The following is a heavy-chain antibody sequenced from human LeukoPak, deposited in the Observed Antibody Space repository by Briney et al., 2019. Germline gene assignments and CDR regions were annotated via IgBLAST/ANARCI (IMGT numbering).Heavy chain of an antibody. CDR2: ISGSGGST. CDR1: GFTFSSYA. V-gene: IGHV3-23*01. Sequence: GGSLRLSCAASGFTFSSYAMSWVRQAPGKGLEWVSAISGSGGSTYYADSVKGRFTISRDNSKNTLYLQMNSLRAEDTAVYYCAKDLEWGSSWLYYFDYWGQGTLVTVSS. D-gene: IGHD6-13*01. J-gene: IGHJ4*02. CDR3: AKDLEWGSSWLYYFDY.